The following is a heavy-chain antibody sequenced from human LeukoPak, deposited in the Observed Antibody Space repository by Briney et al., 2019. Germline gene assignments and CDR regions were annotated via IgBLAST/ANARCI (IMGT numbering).Heavy chain of an antibody. CDR1: GFTFSSYG. CDR2: ITATSSST. V-gene: IGHV3-23*01. Sequence: GGSLRLSCAASGFTFSSYGMSWVRQAPGKGLEWVSAITATSSSTHDADSVQGRFTISRDNSKNTLYLQMNSLRPDDTAIYYCAGDKTSSGWYEIDYWGQGTLVTVSS. J-gene: IGHJ4*02. CDR3: AGDKTSSGWYEIDY. D-gene: IGHD6-19*01.